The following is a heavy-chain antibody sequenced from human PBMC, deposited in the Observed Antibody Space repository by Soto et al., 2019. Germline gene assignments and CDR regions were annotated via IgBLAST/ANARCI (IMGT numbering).Heavy chain of an antibody. CDR2: INAGNGNT. Sequence: VKVSCKASGYTFTSYAMHWVRQAPGQRLEWMGWINAGNGNTKYSQKFQGRVTITRDTSASTAYMELSSLRSEDTAVYYCARGIVVVPAAMFYWGQGSLVTGSS. CDR3: ARGIVVVPAAMFY. D-gene: IGHD2-2*01. CDR1: GYTFTSYA. V-gene: IGHV1-3*01. J-gene: IGHJ4*02.